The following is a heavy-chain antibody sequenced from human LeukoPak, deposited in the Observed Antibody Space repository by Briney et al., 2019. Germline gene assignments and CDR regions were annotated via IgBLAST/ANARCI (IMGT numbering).Heavy chain of an antibody. CDR2: IKQDGSEK. Sequence: GGSLRLSCAASGFTLSPYWMTWVRQAPGKGLEWLANIKQDGSEKYYVDSLEGRFSISRDNAKNSLYLQMNSLRAEDTAVYYCAKGVVVGAWYNWFDPWGQGTLVTVSS. V-gene: IGHV3-7*03. D-gene: IGHD1-26*01. J-gene: IGHJ5*02. CDR1: GFTLSPYW. CDR3: AKGVVVGAWYNWFDP.